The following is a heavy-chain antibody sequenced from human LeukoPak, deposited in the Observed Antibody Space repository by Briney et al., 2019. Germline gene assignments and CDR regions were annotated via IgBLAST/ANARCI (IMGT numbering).Heavy chain of an antibody. Sequence: ASVKVSCKVSGYTLTELSMHWVRQAPGKGLKWMGGFDPEDGETIYAQKLQGRVTMTTDTSTSTAYMELRSLRSDDTAVYYCARGRGYVDAFDIWGQGTMVTVSS. D-gene: IGHD3-10*01. CDR2: FDPEDGET. J-gene: IGHJ3*02. V-gene: IGHV1-24*01. CDR3: ARGRGYVDAFDI. CDR1: GYTLTELS.